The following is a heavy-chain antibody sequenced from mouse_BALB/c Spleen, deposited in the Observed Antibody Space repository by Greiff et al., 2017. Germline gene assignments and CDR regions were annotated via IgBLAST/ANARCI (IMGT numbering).Heavy chain of an antibody. CDR3: ARSSAWFAY. J-gene: IGHJ3*01. Sequence: EVKLVESGPGLVKPSQSLSLTCTVTGYSITSDYAWNWIRQFPGNKLEWMGYISYSGSTSYNPSLKSRISITRDTPKNQFFLQLNSVTTEDTATYYCARSSAWFAYWGQGTLVTVSA. D-gene: IGHD1-3*01. CDR2: ISYSGST. CDR1: GYSITSDYA. V-gene: IGHV3-2*02.